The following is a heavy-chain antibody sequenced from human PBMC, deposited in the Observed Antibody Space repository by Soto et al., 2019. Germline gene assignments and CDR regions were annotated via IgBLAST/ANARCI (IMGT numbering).Heavy chain of an antibody. CDR3: AKNVAVAGFCLDP. V-gene: IGHV4-59*11. J-gene: IGHJ5*02. Sequence: PSETLSLTCTVSGDSISSHYWSWIRQPPGKGLERIGHIYHSGGTRYNPSLRSRVTISVDTSKNQFSLKLRSVTAADTAVYYCAKNVAVAGFCLDPWGQGILVTVSS. D-gene: IGHD6-19*01. CDR1: GDSISSHY. CDR2: IYHSGGT.